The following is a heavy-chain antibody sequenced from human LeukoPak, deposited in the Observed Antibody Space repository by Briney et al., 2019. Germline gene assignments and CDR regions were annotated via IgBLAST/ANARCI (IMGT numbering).Heavy chain of an antibody. CDR2: IRYDGSNK. D-gene: IGHD3-10*01. Sequence: GGSLRLSCAASGFTFSSYGMHWVRQAPGKGLEWVAFIRYDGSNKYYADSVKGRFTISRDNSKNSLYLQMNTLRGEDTAVYYCARIYHYYDSGSYMFDYWGQGTLVTVSS. J-gene: IGHJ4*02. V-gene: IGHV3-30*02. CDR1: GFTFSSYG. CDR3: ARIYHYYDSGSYMFDY.